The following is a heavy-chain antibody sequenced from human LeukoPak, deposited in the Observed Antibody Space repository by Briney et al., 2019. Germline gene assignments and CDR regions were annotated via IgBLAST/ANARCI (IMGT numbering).Heavy chain of an antibody. V-gene: IGHV3-53*01. CDR3: ARSTSYHFDS. CDR1: GFTVSTNY. D-gene: IGHD2-2*01. Sequence: PGRSLRLSCAASGFTVSTNYLSWVRQAPGKELEWVSVIYAGGAAYYADYVKGRFTISRDTSNNTLILQMHSLRVEDTAVYYCARSTSYHFDSWGQGTLVTVSS. CDR2: IYAGGAA. J-gene: IGHJ4*02.